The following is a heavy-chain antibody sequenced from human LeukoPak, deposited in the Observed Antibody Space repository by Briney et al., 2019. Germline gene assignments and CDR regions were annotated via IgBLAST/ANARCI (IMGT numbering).Heavy chain of an antibody. Sequence: PSETLSLTCTVSGGSISSYYWSWIRQPAGKGLEWIGRIYTSGSTNYNPSLKSRVTMSVDTSKNQFSLKLSSVTAADTAVYYCARSAVAGTPTGDLRYWGQGTLVTVSS. CDR2: IYTSGST. CDR1: GGSISSYY. V-gene: IGHV4-4*07. D-gene: IGHD6-19*01. J-gene: IGHJ4*02. CDR3: ARSAVAGTPTGDLRY.